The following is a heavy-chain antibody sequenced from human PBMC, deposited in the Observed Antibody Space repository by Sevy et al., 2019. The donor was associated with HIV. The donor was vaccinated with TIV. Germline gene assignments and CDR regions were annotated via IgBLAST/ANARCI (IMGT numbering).Heavy chain of an antibody. D-gene: IGHD2-15*01. Sequence: GGSLRLSCVVSGFSVSSNYMSWVRQAPGKGLEWVSNIYSDGRTYYADSVRGRFTISRYTSKNTVYLEMKSRRVEDTAVYYCTREDIVLGEDNYYGMDVWGHGTTVTVSS. CDR2: IYSDGRT. V-gene: IGHV3-53*01. CDR1: GFSVSSNY. CDR3: TREDIVLGEDNYYGMDV. J-gene: IGHJ6*02.